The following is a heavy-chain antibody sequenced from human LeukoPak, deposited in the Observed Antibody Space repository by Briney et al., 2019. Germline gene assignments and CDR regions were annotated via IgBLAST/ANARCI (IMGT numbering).Heavy chain of an antibody. CDR3: AKDLTDSGSAWFDP. CDR1: GFTFGDYA. D-gene: IGHD3-10*01. Sequence: GGSLRLSCAASGFTFGDYAMHWVRQAPGKGLEWVSLISGDDTSTYYTDSVKGRFTISRDNSKNSLYLQMNSLRTEDTALYYCAKDLTDSGSAWFDPWGQGTLVTVSS. J-gene: IGHJ5*02. V-gene: IGHV3-43*02. CDR2: ISGDDTST.